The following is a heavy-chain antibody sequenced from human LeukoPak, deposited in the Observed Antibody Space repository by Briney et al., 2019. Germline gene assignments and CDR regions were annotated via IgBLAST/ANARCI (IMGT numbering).Heavy chain of an antibody. D-gene: IGHD4-23*01. CDR3: ARKPVVGSYFDY. CDR2: IKQDGSDK. CDR1: GFTFSAYW. V-gene: IGHV3-7*03. Sequence: GGSLRLSCAAPGFTFSAYWMSWVRQAPGKGLEWVANIKQDGSDKYYVDSVKGRFTISRDNAKNSLYLQMNSLRAEDTAVYYCARKPVVGSYFDYWGQGTPVTVSS. J-gene: IGHJ4*02.